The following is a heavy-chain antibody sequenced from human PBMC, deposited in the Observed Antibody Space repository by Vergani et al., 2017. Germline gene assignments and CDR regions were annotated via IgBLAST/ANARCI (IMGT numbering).Heavy chain of an antibody. CDR2: IYHSGST. Sequence: QVQLQESGPGLVKPSETLSLTCTVSGYSISSGYYWGWTRQPPGKGLEWIGSIYHSGSTYYNPSLKSRVTISVDTSKNQFSLKLSSVTAADTAVYYCARVPGYSYGYAVDYWGQGTLVTVSS. V-gene: IGHV4-38-2*02. J-gene: IGHJ4*02. CDR1: GYSISSGYY. CDR3: ARVPGYSYGYAVDY. D-gene: IGHD5-18*01.